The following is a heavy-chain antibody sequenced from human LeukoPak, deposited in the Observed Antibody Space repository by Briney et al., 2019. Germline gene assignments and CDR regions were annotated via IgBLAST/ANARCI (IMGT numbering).Heavy chain of an antibody. CDR1: GFTFSSLG. CDR2: IGSDGDST. CDR3: VSPVFINY. Sequence: PGGSLRLSCSASGFTFSSLGMHWVRQAPGKGLEHVSTIGSDGDSTYYADTVKDRFTISRDNSKNALYLQMTSLRPEDSAVYYCVSPVFINYWGLGTLVTVSS. J-gene: IGHJ4*01. V-gene: IGHV3-64D*06. D-gene: IGHD1-14*01.